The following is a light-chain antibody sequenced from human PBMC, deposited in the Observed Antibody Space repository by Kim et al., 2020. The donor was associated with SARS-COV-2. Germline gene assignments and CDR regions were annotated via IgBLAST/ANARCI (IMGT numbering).Light chain of an antibody. CDR2: AAS. J-gene: IGKJ1*01. CDR3: QQSYSTPR. CDR1: QSISSY. Sequence: DIQMTQSPSSLSASVGDRVTITCRASQSISSYLNWYQQKPGKAPKLLIYAASSLQSGVPSRFSGSGSGTDFPLTISSLQPEDFATYYCQQSYSTPRFGQGTKVDIK. V-gene: IGKV1-39*01.